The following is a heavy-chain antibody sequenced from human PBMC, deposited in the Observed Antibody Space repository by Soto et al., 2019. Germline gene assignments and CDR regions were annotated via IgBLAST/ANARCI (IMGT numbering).Heavy chain of an antibody. D-gene: IGHD6-19*01. Sequence: GGSLRLSCAASGFTFSSYAMSWVRQAPGKGLEWVSAIGGSGGSTYYADSVKGRFTISRDNSKNTLYLKMNSLRAEDTAVYYCAKDGRESLHGSYFPYGMDVWGQGTTVTVSS. V-gene: IGHV3-23*01. CDR3: AKDGRESLHGSYFPYGMDV. CDR1: GFTFSSYA. CDR2: IGGSGGST. J-gene: IGHJ6*02.